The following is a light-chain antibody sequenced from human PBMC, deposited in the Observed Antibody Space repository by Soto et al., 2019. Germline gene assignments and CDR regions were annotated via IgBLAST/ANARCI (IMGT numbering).Light chain of an antibody. CDR2: DVN. V-gene: IGLV2-14*01. Sequence: QSALTQPASVSGSPGQSITISCTGTSSDVGAYDFVSWSQQYPGKAPKLMIHDVNYRPSGISNRFSGSKSGNTASLTISGLQSEDEDDYFCSSYTTCNTIIFGGGTKLTVL. J-gene: IGLJ2*01. CDR1: SSDVGAYDF. CDR3: SSYTTCNTII.